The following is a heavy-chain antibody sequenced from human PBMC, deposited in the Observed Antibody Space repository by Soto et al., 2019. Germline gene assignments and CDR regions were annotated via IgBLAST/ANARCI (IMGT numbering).Heavy chain of an antibody. D-gene: IGHD3-10*01. Sequence: PGGSLSLSCAASAVTFDSFAMHWLRQAPGKGLEWVALISSDGSNKYYADSVRGRFTISRDNSKNTLSLQMSSLRPDDTSVYYCATGVHGSGDVDYFDYWGQGTLVTVSS. CDR2: ISSDGSNK. CDR1: AVTFDSFA. V-gene: IGHV3-30-3*01. J-gene: IGHJ4*02. CDR3: ATGVHGSGDVDYFDY.